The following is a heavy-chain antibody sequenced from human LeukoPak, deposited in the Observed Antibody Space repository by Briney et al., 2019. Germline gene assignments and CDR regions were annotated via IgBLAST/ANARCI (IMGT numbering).Heavy chain of an antibody. V-gene: IGHV3-23*01. CDR1: GFTFSNYG. CDR3: AKDLGFRVWGKCYPPALDF. CDR2: ISGSGGST. J-gene: IGHJ4*02. Sequence: PGGSLRLSCAASGFTFSNYGMNGVRQAPGKGLEWVSGISGSGGSTYSADSVKGQFIISRDNSKNMLYLQMNSLRADDTAVYYCAKDLGFRVWGKCYPPALDFWGQGTLVTVSS. D-gene: IGHD3-16*01.